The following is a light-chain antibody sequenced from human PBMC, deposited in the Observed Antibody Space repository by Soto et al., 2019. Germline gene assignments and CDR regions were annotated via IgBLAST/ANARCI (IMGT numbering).Light chain of an antibody. CDR1: QSISSY. V-gene: IGKV1-39*01. J-gene: IGKJ4*01. CDR2: GAS. CDR3: QQSYSTPLT. Sequence: DIQMTQSPSSLSASVGDRVTITCRASQSISSYLNWYQQKPGKAPKFLIYGASSLQSGVPSRFSGSGSGTDFTLTINSLQPEDFATYYCQQSYSTPLTFGGGTKVEIK.